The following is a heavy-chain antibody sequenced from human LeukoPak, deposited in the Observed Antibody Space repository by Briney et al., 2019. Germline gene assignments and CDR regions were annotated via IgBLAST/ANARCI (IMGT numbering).Heavy chain of an antibody. CDR3: AIQTYSSSWPHDAFDI. CDR2: IYYSGST. J-gene: IGHJ3*02. D-gene: IGHD6-13*01. Sequence: PSETLSLTCTVSGGSISSSSYYWGWIRQPPGKGLEWIRSIYYSGSTYYNPSLKSRVTISVDTSKNQFSLKLSSVTAADTAVYYCAIQTYSSSWPHDAFDIWGQGTMVTVSS. CDR1: GGSISSSSYY. V-gene: IGHV4-39*01.